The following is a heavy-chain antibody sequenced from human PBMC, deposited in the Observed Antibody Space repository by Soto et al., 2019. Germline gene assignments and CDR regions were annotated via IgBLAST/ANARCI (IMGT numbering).Heavy chain of an antibody. CDR1: GFTFSSYA. V-gene: IGHV3-23*01. CDR3: AKETSLAFDY. CDR2: ISGSGGST. J-gene: IGHJ4*02. Sequence: PGGSLRLSCAAPGFTFSSYAMSWVRRAPGKGLEWVSAISGSGGSTYYADSVKGRFTISRDNSKNTLYLQMNSLRAEGTAVYYCAKETSLAFDYWGQGTLATVSS.